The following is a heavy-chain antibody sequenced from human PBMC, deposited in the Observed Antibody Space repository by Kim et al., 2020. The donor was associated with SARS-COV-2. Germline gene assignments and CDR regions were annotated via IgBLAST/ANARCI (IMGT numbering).Heavy chain of an antibody. CDR3: ARDSTSGWGSFEY. Sequence: GGSLRLSCQASGFTFSSYSFHWVRQVPGKGREWISYISASSYTIHYAYSVKGRFTVSRDNAKNTLYLQMNSLRDEDTARYFCARDSTSGWGSFEYWGQGSPVTASS. D-gene: IGHD6-19*01. CDR1: GFTFSSYS. J-gene: IGHJ4*01. V-gene: IGHV3-48*02. CDR2: ISASSYTI.